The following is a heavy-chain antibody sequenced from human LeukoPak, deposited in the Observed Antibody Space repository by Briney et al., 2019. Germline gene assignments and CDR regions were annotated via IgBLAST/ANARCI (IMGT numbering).Heavy chain of an antibody. D-gene: IGHD7-27*01. J-gene: IGHJ3*02. Sequence: ETLSLTCTVAGGSISNYYWSWIRQPPGKGLEWIGYIYYTGSTKYNPSLKSRVTLSVDSSKTQFSLKLNSVTAADTAVYYCAKSPSWGSGLDAFDIWGQGTMVTVSS. CDR3: AKSPSWGSGLDAFDI. CDR2: IYYTGST. CDR1: GGSISNYY. V-gene: IGHV4-59*01.